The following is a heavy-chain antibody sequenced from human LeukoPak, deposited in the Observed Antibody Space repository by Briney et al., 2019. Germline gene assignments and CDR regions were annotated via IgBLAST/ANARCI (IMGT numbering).Heavy chain of an antibody. D-gene: IGHD3-3*01. Sequence: GGSLRLSCTASGLTFSTSGFNWVRQAPGKGLEWVANIRQDGSEKYYVDSVKGRFTISRDNAKNSLYLQMNSLRAEDTAVYYCARGEGYYDFWSGYLGRVPYYYYYMDVWGKGTTVTVSS. CDR2: IRQDGSEK. CDR1: GLTFSTSG. CDR3: ARGEGYYDFWSGYLGRVPYYYYYMDV. J-gene: IGHJ6*03. V-gene: IGHV3-7*01.